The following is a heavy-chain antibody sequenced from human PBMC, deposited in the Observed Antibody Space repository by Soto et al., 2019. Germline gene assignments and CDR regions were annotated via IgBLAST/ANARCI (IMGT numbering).Heavy chain of an antibody. CDR2: IWYDGSNK. CDR1: GFTFSSYG. CDR3: ARGETEQVAGSIDY. Sequence: GGSLRLSCAASGFTFSSYGMHWVRQAPGKGLEWVAVIWYDGSNKYYADSVKGRFTISRDNSKNTLYLQMNSLRAEDTAVYYCARGETEQVAGSIDYWGQGTLVTVSS. J-gene: IGHJ4*02. D-gene: IGHD6-19*01. V-gene: IGHV3-33*01.